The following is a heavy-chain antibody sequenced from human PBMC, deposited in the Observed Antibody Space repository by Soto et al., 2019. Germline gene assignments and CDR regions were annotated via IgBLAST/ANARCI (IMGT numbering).Heavy chain of an antibody. CDR2: INHSGST. D-gene: IGHD3-3*01. J-gene: IGHJ4*02. CDR1: GGSFSGYY. CDR3: ARHDFWSGLEFDY. V-gene: IGHV4-34*01. Sequence: SETLSLTCAVYGGSFSGYYWSWIRQPPGKGLEWIGEINHSGSTNYNPSLKSRVTISVDTSKNQFSLKLSSVTAADTAVYYCARHDFWSGLEFDYWGQGTLVTVSS.